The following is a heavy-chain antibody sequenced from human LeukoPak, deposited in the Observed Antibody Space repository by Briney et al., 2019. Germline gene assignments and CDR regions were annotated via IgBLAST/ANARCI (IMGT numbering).Heavy chain of an antibody. Sequence: SQTLSLTCAVSGGSISSGGYSWSWIRQPPGKGLEWIGYIYHSGSTYYNPSLKSRVTISVDTSKNQFSLKLSSVTAADTAVYYCAVSGYDWGFYFDYWGQGTLVTVSS. CDR3: AVSGYDWGFYFDY. CDR1: GGSISSGGYS. V-gene: IGHV4-30-2*01. CDR2: IYHSGST. J-gene: IGHJ4*02. D-gene: IGHD5-12*01.